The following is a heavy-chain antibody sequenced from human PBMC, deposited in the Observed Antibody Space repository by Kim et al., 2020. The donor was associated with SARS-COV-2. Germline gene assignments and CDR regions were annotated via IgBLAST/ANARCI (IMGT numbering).Heavy chain of an antibody. CDR2: LNPNIGNT. D-gene: IGHD6-19*01. J-gene: IGHJ6*01. Sequence: ASVKVSCKASGYSFTSYDLNWVRQAPGQGLEWMGWLNPNIGNTGFAQKFQGRVTVTRDTSISTAYMDLTSLTSEDTPGYYCARRAPSPGSSGRQYYGLDV. CDR1: GYSFTSYD. V-gene: IGHV1-8*01. CDR3: ARRAPSPGSSGRQYYGLDV.